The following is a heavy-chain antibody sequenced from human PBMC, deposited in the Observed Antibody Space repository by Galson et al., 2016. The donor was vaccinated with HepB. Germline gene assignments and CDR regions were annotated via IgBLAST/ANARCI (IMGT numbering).Heavy chain of an antibody. CDR2: ISGDTTTT. CDR3: AKGGGSTWYISPHFVDP. D-gene: IGHD6-13*01. Sequence: WVRQAPGKGLEWVSSISGDTTTTYYADSVKGRFTISRDNSKNTFYLQMNSLRAEDTASYYCAKGGGSTWYISPHFVDPWGQGTLVTVSS. V-gene: IGHV3-23*01. J-gene: IGHJ5*02.